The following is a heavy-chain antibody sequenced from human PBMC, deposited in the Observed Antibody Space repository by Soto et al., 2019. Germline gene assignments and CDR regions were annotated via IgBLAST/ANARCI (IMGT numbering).Heavy chain of an antibody. Sequence: SETLSLTCTVSGGSISSGDSYWSWIPQPPGKGLEWIGYIYYSGSTYYNPSLKSRVTISVDTSKNQFSLKLSSVTAADTAVYYCARGNEVNYGMDVWGQGTTVTVSS. CDR3: ARGNEVNYGMDV. CDR1: GGSISSGDSY. V-gene: IGHV4-30-4*01. J-gene: IGHJ6*02. CDR2: IYYSGST.